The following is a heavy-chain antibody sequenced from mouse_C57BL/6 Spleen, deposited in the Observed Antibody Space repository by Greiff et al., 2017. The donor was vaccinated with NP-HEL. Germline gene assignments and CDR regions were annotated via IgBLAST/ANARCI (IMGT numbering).Heavy chain of an antibody. Sequence: QVQLQQPGAELVKPGASVKLSCKASGYTFTSYWMHWVKQRPGRGLEWIGRIDPNSGGTKYNEKFKSKATLTVDKPSSTAYMQLSSLTSEDSAVYYCARRTTVVARRGWYFDVWGTGTTVTVSS. CDR2: IDPNSGGT. CDR3: ARRTTVVARRGWYFDV. V-gene: IGHV1-72*01. D-gene: IGHD1-1*01. CDR1: GYTFTSYW. J-gene: IGHJ1*03.